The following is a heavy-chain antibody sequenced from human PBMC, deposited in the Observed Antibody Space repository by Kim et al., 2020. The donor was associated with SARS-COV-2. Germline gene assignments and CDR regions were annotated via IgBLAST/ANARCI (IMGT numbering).Heavy chain of an antibody. J-gene: IGHJ4*02. D-gene: IGHD5-18*01. CDR1: GFTFSSYA. V-gene: IGHV3-23*01. CDR2: ISGSGGST. Sequence: GGSLRLSCAASGFTFSSYAMSWVRQAPGKGLEWVSAISGSGGSTYYADSVKGRFTISRDNSKNTLYLQMNSLRAEDTAVYYCAKEGINSYGYQSGVDYWGQGTLVTVSS. CDR3: AKEGINSYGYQSGVDY.